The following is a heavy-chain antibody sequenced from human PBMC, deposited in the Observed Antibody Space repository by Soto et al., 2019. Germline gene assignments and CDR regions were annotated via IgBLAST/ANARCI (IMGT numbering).Heavy chain of an antibody. D-gene: IGHD6-6*01. V-gene: IGHV3-33*06. Sequence: GGSLRLSCAASVFTFSHYGMHWVRQAPGKGLEWVAVIWDDGTNKYYADSVKGRFTISRDNSKNTLYLQMNSLRADDTAVYSCAKASGSSPLYFDYWGQGTLVTVSS. J-gene: IGHJ4*02. CDR2: IWDDGTNK. CDR3: AKASGSSPLYFDY. CDR1: VFTFSHYG.